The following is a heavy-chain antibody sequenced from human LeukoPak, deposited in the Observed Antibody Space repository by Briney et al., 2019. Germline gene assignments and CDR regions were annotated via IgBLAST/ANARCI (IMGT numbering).Heavy chain of an antibody. Sequence: SVKVSCKASGGTFSSYAISGVRQAPGQGLEWMGGIIPIFGTANYAQKFQGRVTMTRDTSSSTVYMEVSSLRSEDTAVYCCATEVDESRDDYYAFWGQGTLVTVSS. J-gene: IGHJ4*02. D-gene: IGHD3-22*01. CDR2: IIPIFGTA. CDR1: GGTFSSYA. V-gene: IGHV1-69*05. CDR3: ATEVDESRDDYYAF.